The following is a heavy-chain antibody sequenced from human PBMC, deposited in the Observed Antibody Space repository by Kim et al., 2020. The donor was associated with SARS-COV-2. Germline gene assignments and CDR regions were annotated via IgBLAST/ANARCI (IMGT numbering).Heavy chain of an antibody. Sequence: AQKFQGRVTMTRDTSISTAYMELSRLRSDDTAVYYCARRPGSTSSGPFDYWGQGTLVTVSS. D-gene: IGHD2-2*01. V-gene: IGHV1-2*02. CDR3: ARRPGSTSSGPFDY. J-gene: IGHJ4*02.